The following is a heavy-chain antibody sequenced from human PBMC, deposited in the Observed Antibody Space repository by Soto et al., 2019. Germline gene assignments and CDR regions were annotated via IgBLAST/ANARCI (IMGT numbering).Heavy chain of an antibody. CDR2: IYHSGST. CDR1: GGSISSSNW. Sequence: SETLSLTCAVSGGSISSSNWWSWVRQPPGKGLEWIGEIYHSGSTNYNPSLKSRVTISVDKSKNQFSLKLSSVTAADTAVYYCATRGDYYYYYGMDVWGQGTTVTVSS. V-gene: IGHV4-4*02. J-gene: IGHJ6*02. CDR3: ATRGDYYYYYGMDV. D-gene: IGHD3-10*01.